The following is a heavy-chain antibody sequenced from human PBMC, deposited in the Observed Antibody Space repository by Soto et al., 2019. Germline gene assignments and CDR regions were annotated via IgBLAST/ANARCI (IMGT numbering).Heavy chain of an antibody. CDR3: ARGFLLSAVVGATDY. CDR2: ISSDVNTI. D-gene: IGHD2-2*01. CDR1: GFTFSDYY. V-gene: IGHV3-11*01. J-gene: IGHJ4*02. Sequence: QVQLVESGGGLVKPGGSLRLSCAASGFTFSDYYMSWIRQAPGKGLEWVSYISSDVNTIYYSDSVKGRFAISRDNANNSLYLQMNSLRAEDTAVYYCARGFLLSAVVGATDYWGQGTLVTVSS.